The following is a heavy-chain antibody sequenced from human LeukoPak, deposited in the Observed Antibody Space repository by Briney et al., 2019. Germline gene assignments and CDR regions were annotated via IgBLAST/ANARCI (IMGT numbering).Heavy chain of an antibody. Sequence: SETLSLTCAVSGYSISSGYYWGWIRQPPGKGLEWIGSIYHSGSTYCNPSLKSRVTISVDTSKNQFSLKLSSVTAADTAVYYCASGLAVANDYWGQGTLVTVSS. CDR1: GYSISSGYY. V-gene: IGHV4-38-2*01. CDR3: ASGLAVANDY. J-gene: IGHJ4*02. D-gene: IGHD6-19*01. CDR2: IYHSGST.